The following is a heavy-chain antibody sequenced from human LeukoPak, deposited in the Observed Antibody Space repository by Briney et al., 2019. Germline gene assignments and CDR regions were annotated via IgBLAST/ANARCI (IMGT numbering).Heavy chain of an antibody. CDR3: ARRGYSYGYPGFDY. CDR2: IYSGGST. V-gene: IGHV3-66*04. Sequence: GGSLRLSCAASGFTVSSNYMSWVRQAPGKGLEWVSVIYSGGSTYYADSVKGRFTISRDNSKNTLYLQMNSLRAEDTAVYYCARRGYSYGYPGFDYWGQGTLVTVSS. D-gene: IGHD5-18*01. J-gene: IGHJ4*02. CDR1: GFTVSSNY.